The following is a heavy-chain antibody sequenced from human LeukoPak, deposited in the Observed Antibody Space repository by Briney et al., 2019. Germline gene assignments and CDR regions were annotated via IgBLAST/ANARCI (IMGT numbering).Heavy chain of an antibody. D-gene: IGHD6-13*01. CDR3: ARGGSSSSWPFYY. Sequence: PSETLSLTCTVSGGSISSYYWSWIRQPPGKELEWIGYIHYSGSTNYNPSLKSRVTMSVDTSKNQFSLKLTSVTAADTAVYYCARGGSSSSWPFYYWGQGTLVTVFS. J-gene: IGHJ4*02. V-gene: IGHV4-59*01. CDR2: IHYSGST. CDR1: GGSISSYY.